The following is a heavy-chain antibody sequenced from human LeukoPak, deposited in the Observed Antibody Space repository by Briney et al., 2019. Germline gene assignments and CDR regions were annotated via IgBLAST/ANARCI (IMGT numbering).Heavy chain of an antibody. CDR3: ARRDTEPYYYYMDV. Sequence: GGSLRLSCAASGFTFSDYYMSWVRQAPGKGLDWISYISYSSGTIYYADSVKGRFTISRDNAKNSLYLQMNSLRAEDTAVYYCARRDTEPYYYYMDVWGKGTTVTVSS. CDR2: ISYSSGTI. CDR1: GFTFSDYY. J-gene: IGHJ6*03. V-gene: IGHV3-11*04.